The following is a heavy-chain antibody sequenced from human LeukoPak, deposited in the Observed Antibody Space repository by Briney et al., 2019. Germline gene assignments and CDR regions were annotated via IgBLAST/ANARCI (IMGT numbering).Heavy chain of an antibody. D-gene: IGHD3-22*01. Sequence: GASVKVSCKASGYTFTSYYMHWVRQAPGQGLEWMGIINPSGGSTSYAQKFQGRVTMTRDTSTSTVYMELSSLRSEDTAVYYCARARDTYYYDSSGYLALDYWGQGTLVTVSS. CDR1: GYTFTSYY. J-gene: IGHJ4*02. CDR3: ARARDTYYYDSSGYLALDY. V-gene: IGHV1-46*01. CDR2: INPSGGST.